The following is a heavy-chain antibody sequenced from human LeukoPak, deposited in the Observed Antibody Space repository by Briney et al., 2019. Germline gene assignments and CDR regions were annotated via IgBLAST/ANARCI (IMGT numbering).Heavy chain of an antibody. CDR1: GLTFSSDW. J-gene: IGHJ4*02. V-gene: IGHV3-74*01. CDR3: ARDGDAPMTDFDY. Sequence: YPGGSLRLSCAASGLTFSSDWMCWVRQDPGKGLAWVSCIKTDGSITAYAGSVKGRFTISRDNAKNTLYLQMNSLRADDTAVYYCARDGDAPMTDFDYWGQGTLVTVSS. D-gene: IGHD2-21*02. CDR2: IKTDGSIT.